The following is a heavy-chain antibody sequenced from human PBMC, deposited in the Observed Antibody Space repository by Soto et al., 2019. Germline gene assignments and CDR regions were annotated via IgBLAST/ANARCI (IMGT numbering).Heavy chain of an antibody. J-gene: IGHJ5*02. CDR2: IVVGSGNT. CDR1: GFTFTSSA. Sequence: XSVKVSCKASGFTFTSSAVQWVRQARGQRLEWIGWIVVGSGNTSYAQKFQERVTITRDMSTSTAYMELSSLRSEDTAVYYCAAGRDYDFWSGYLGNWFDPWGQGTLVTVSS. V-gene: IGHV1-58*01. CDR3: AAGRDYDFWSGYLGNWFDP. D-gene: IGHD3-3*01.